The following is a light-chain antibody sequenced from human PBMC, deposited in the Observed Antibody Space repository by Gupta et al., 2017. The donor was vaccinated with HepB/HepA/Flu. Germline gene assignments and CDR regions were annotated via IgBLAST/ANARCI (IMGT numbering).Light chain of an antibody. V-gene: IGLV3-25*03. J-gene: IGLJ2*01. CDR2: KDS. Sequence: NTLTQPRSASALQGHTATQTRFGDAFPKQYSYWYQRKPGQAPVLVIFKDSERPSGIPERFSGSSSGTTLTLIISEVQAEDEADYYCQTADRSGTCVFGGGTKLTVL. CDR3: QTADRSGTCV. CDR1: AFPKQY.